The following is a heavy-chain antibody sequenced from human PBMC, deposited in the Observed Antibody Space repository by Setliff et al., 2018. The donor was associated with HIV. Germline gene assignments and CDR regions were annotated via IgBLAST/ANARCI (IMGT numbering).Heavy chain of an antibody. D-gene: IGHD4-17*01. V-gene: IGHV1-18*01. CDR2: ISPYNGHT. Sequence: ASVKVSCKASGYTFTAYDITWVRQAPGQGLEWLGWISPYNGHTNFAQKFQGRVTMTTDTATSTAYMEVRSLRSDDTAVYYCARTDYGGNSGGNYFDYWSQGSLVTVSS. CDR3: ARTDYGGNSGGNYFDY. CDR1: GYTFTAYD. J-gene: IGHJ4*02.